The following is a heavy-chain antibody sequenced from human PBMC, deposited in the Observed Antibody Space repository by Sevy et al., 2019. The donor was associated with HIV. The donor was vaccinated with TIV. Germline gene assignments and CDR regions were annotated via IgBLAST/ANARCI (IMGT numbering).Heavy chain of an antibody. CDR1: GFTFSNYG. Sequence: GESLKISCAASGFTFSNYGMHWVRQAPGKGLEWVAVIWNDGSNKYYADSVKGRFTISRANSKNTLYLQMNSLRVEDTAVYFCARGGDFNDRSAKRDFDYWGQGTLVTVSS. J-gene: IGHJ4*02. D-gene: IGHD3-22*01. CDR3: ARGGDFNDRSAKRDFDY. V-gene: IGHV3-33*01. CDR2: IWNDGSNK.